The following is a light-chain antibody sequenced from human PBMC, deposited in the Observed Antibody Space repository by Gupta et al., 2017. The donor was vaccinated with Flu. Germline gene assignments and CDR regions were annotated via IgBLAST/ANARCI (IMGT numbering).Light chain of an antibody. CDR1: SSAIGGYNY. J-gene: IGLJ1*01. CDR3: CSFAGGFYV. CDR2: DVS. Sequence: QSVTFSCTGTSSAIGGYNYVSWYQQHPGKAPKLMIYDVSKRPSGVPDRFSGSKSGNTASLTISGLQAEDEADYYCCSFAGGFYVFGTGTKVTVL. V-gene: IGLV2-11*01.